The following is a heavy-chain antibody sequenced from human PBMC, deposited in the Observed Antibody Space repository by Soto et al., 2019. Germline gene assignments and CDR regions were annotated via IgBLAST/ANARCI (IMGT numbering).Heavy chain of an antibody. Sequence: GGSLRLSCTASGFTFSSYAMSWVRQAPGKGLERVSAISGSGGSTYHADSVKGRFTISRDNSKTTLFLQMNSLRADDTGVYYCARDLGVAVATLTLDYWGQGTLVTVSS. CDR3: ARDLGVAVATLTLDY. CDR2: ISGSGGST. D-gene: IGHD2-15*01. J-gene: IGHJ4*02. V-gene: IGHV3-23*01. CDR1: GFTFSSYA.